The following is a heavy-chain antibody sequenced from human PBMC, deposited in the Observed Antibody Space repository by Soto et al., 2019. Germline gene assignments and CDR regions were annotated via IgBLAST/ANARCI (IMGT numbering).Heavy chain of an antibody. CDR2: MSGRGSSS. CDR1: GFTFSTYA. D-gene: IGHD1-26*01. J-gene: IGHJ4*02. Sequence: GGSLRLSCAASGFTFSTYAMTWVRQAPGKGLEWVSGMSGRGSSSYYADSVKGRFTISRDNSKNTVYLQRKSLRAEDTAVYYCAKSTTGSGSYYASGYRGQGTMVTVSS. V-gene: IGHV3-23*01. CDR3: AKSTTGSGSYYASGY.